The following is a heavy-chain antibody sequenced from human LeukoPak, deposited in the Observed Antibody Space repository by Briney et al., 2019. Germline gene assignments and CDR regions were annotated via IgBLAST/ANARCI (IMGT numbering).Heavy chain of an antibody. CDR2: ISGGGTTI. J-gene: IGHJ4*02. CDR3: ARDSWEMATMGLGF. Sequence: GGSLRLSCAASGFIFSDYYMSWIRQAPGKGLEWISYISGGGTTIYYADSVKGLFTISRDNTKNSLYLHMSGLRAEDTAMYYCARDSWEMATMGLGFWGQGALVTVSS. CDR1: GFIFSDYY. V-gene: IGHV3-11*01. D-gene: IGHD5-24*01.